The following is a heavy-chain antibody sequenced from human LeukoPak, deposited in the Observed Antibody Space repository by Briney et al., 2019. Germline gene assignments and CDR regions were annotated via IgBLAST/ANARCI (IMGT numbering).Heavy chain of an antibody. V-gene: IGHV3-30*04. J-gene: IGHJ4*02. CDR3: ARGGSWSWDN. CDR2: ISYDGSNK. D-gene: IGHD2-8*02. CDR1: GFTFSSYA. Sequence: GRSLRLSCAASGFTFSSYAMHWVRQAPGKGLERVAVISYDGSNKYYADSVKGRFTISRDNSKNTLYLQMNSLRAEDTAVYYCARGGSWSWDNWGQGTLVTVSS.